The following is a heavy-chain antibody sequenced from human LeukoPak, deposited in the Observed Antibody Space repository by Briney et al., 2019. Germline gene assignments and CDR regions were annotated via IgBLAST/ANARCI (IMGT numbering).Heavy chain of an antibody. CDR3: AKDIHALRYFDWSLEY. CDR2: ISWNSGSI. V-gene: IGHV3-9*01. CDR1: GFTFSSYA. Sequence: GGSLRLSCAASGFTFSSYAMHWVRQAPGKGLEWVSGISWNSGSIGYADSVKGRFTISRDNAKNSLYLQMNSLRAEDTALYYCAKDIHALRYFDWSLEYWGQGTLVTVSS. D-gene: IGHD3-9*01. J-gene: IGHJ4*02.